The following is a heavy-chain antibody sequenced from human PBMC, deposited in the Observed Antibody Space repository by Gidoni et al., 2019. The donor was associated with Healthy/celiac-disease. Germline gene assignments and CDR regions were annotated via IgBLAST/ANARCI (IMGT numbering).Heavy chain of an antibody. CDR3: ARAGPTYYYGSGSYYYYYGMDV. J-gene: IGHJ6*02. D-gene: IGHD3-10*01. Sequence: EVQLVESGGGLVQPGGSLRLSCAASGFPFSSSWLHWVRQGPGKGLVWVSRNKSDGSSTSYAESVKGRFTITRDNAKNTLYLQMNSLRAEDTAVYYCARAGPTYYYGSGSYYYYYGMDVWGQGTTVTVSS. V-gene: IGHV3-74*01. CDR2: NKSDGSST. CDR1: GFPFSSSW.